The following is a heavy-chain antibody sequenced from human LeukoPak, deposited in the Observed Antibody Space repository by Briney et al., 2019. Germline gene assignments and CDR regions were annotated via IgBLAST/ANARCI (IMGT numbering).Heavy chain of an antibody. V-gene: IGHV5-51*01. CDR3: ARHRLNYYDSSHDAFDI. Sequence: GESLKISCEASGYSFRNYWIAWVRQMPGKGPECMGLIYPADSDTRYSPSFQGQVTISADKSISTAYQQWSSLKASDTAMYYCARHRLNYYDSSHDAFDIWGQGTMVTVSS. J-gene: IGHJ3*02. CDR2: IYPADSDT. D-gene: IGHD3-22*01. CDR1: GYSFRNYW.